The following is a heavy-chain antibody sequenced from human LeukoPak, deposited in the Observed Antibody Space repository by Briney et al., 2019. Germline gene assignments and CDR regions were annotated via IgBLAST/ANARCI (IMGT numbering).Heavy chain of an antibody. CDR1: GYTFTSYG. J-gene: IGHJ5*02. V-gene: IGHV1-2*02. D-gene: IGHD6-13*01. CDR2: INPNSGAT. CDR3: ARAHLIAAAGYNWFDP. Sequence: GASVKVSCKASGYTFTSYGISWVRQAPGQGLEWMGWINPNSGATNYAQKFQGRVTMTRDTSISTAYMELSRLRSDDTAVYYCARAHLIAAAGYNWFDPWGQGTLVTVSS.